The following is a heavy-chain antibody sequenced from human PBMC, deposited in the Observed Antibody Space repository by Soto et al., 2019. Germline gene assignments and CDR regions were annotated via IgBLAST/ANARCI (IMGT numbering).Heavy chain of an antibody. CDR2: ISPTSSTI. J-gene: IGHJ4*02. CDR3: ARGPGTGHLFDY. D-gene: IGHD2-8*02. CDR1: GITFRSYP. V-gene: IGHV3-48*02. Sequence: EVQLMESGGGLVQPGGSLRLSCAASGITFRSYPMNWVRHAPGRGLEWVSYISPTSSTIYYAGSVRGRFTISRDNAKNSLYLQMDSLTDEDTAVSYCARGPGTGHLFDYWGQGTLVTVSS.